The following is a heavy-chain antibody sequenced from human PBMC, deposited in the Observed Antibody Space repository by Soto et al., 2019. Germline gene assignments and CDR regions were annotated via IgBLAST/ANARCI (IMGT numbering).Heavy chain of an antibody. J-gene: IGHJ6*02. CDR3: ARDREYGDLTYYYYGMDV. CDR1: GYTFTGYY. CDR2: INPNSGGT. D-gene: IGHD4-17*01. Sequence: ASVKVSCKASGYTFTGYYMHWVRQAPGQGLEWMGWINPNSGGTNYAQKFQGWVTMTRDTSISAAYMELSRLRSDDTAVYYCARDREYGDLTYYYYGMDVWGQGTTVTVSS. V-gene: IGHV1-2*04.